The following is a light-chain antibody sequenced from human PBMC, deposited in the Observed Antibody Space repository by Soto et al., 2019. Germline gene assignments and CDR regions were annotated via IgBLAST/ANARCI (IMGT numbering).Light chain of an antibody. J-gene: IGLJ2*01. V-gene: IGLV1-44*01. CDR1: RSNIGKNT. CDR2: TSN. Sequence: QSVLTQPPSVSGTPGQTVTISCSGARSNIGKNTLNWFQQLPGTAPNLLISTSNHRPSGVRDRFSGSKSGTSASLTISGLRSDDEADYYCAAWDDILNVVVFGGGTKLPVL. CDR3: AAWDDILNVVV.